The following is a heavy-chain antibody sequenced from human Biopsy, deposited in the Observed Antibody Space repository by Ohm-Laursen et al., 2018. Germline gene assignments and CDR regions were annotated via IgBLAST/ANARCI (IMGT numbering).Heavy chain of an antibody. V-gene: IGHV3-21*06. D-gene: IGHD3-10*01. CDR2: ISASSSYI. CDR1: GFTVINND. J-gene: IGHJ5*01. CDR3: ATELLPPGVGGPWLDS. Sequence: SLRLSCTASGFTVINNDISWARQAPGKGLEWVSSISASSSYIHYADSVKGRFTVSRDNTKNSLYLQMNSLRAADTAIYYCATELLPPGVGGPWLDSWGQGTPVTVSS.